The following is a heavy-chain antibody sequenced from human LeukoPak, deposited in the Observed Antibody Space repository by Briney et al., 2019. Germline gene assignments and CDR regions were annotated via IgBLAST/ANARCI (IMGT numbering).Heavy chain of an antibody. CDR2: INPNTGVT. J-gene: IGHJ4*02. D-gene: IGHD2-2*01. V-gene: IGHV1-2*06. CDR1: AYSFTDYY. CDR3: ARFGLNCSSTSCYATDY. Sequence: VASVKVSCKASAYSFTDYYIHWVRQAPGQGLEWMGRINPNTGVTDYAQIFKGRVTMTRDTSISTAYMELSRLGSDDTAVYYCARFGLNCSSTSCYATDYWGQGTLVTVSS.